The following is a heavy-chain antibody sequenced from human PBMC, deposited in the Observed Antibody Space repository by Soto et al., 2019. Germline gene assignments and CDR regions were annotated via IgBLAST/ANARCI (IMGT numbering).Heavy chain of an antibody. CDR1: GGSISSGGYF. Sequence: QVQLQESGPGLVKPSQTLSLTCAVSGGSISSGGYFWSWIRQHPGKGLEWMGYIYYSGSTSYNPSLKSRVTRSGDTSKNQFSLKLSSVTAADTAVYYCARSYNLYGMDVWGQGTTVTVSS. V-gene: IGHV4-31*11. D-gene: IGHD3-10*01. J-gene: IGHJ6*02. CDR3: ARSYNLYGMDV. CDR2: IYYSGST.